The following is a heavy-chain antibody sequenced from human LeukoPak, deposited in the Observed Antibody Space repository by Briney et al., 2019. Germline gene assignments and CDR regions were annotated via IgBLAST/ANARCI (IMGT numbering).Heavy chain of an antibody. Sequence: PGGSLRLSRAASGFNFSHYAMHWVRQAPGKGLEWVAVISFDGRNTYCADSVKGRCTISRDNSKNTLYLQMNSLRADDTAVYYCAKESGYDVDFDYWGQGTLVTVSS. V-gene: IGHV3-30*07. CDR2: ISFDGRNT. CDR1: GFNFSHYA. CDR3: AKESGYDVDFDY. J-gene: IGHJ4*02. D-gene: IGHD5-12*01.